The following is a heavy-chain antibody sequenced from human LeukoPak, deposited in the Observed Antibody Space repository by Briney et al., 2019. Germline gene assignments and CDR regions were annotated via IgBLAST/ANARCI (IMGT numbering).Heavy chain of an antibody. Sequence: GGSLRLSCAASGFTFSGYSMNWVRQAPGKGLEWVSYISSSSSYIYYADSVKGRFTISRDNAKNSLYLQMNSLRAEDTAVYYCARDLSSPTYSGIWGQGTMVTVSS. CDR1: GFTFSGYS. CDR3: ARDLSSPTYSGI. J-gene: IGHJ3*02. V-gene: IGHV3-21*05. D-gene: IGHD2-21*01. CDR2: ISSSSSYI.